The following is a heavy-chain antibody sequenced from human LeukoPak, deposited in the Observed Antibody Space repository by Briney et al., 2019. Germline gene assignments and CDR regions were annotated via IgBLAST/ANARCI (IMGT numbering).Heavy chain of an antibody. V-gene: IGHV3-23*01. CDR3: APRAVEMTTTKGY. Sequence: PGGSLTHSCSASGLTFSSYAMRWLRPAPGKGLEWGSTISGSGGSTYYADSVKGRLTISRDNSKNTLYLQMNSLRAEDTAVYYCAPRAVEMTTTKGYWGQGTLVTVSS. CDR2: ISGSGGST. CDR1: GLTFSSYA. D-gene: IGHD5-24*01. J-gene: IGHJ4*02.